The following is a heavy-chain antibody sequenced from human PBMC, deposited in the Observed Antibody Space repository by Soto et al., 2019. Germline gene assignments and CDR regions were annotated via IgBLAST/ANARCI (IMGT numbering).Heavy chain of an antibody. CDR3: ARGSYYYGSGSYYRPFDY. V-gene: IGHV3-21*01. Sequence: EVQLVESGGGLVKPGGSLRLSCAASGFTFSIYSMNWVRQTPGKGLEWVSSISSSSRYIYYAESVKGRFTISRDNAKNSLYLQMNSLRAEDTAVYYCARGSYYYGSGSYYRPFDYWGQGTLVTVSS. J-gene: IGHJ4*02. D-gene: IGHD3-10*01. CDR1: GFTFSIYS. CDR2: ISSSSRYI.